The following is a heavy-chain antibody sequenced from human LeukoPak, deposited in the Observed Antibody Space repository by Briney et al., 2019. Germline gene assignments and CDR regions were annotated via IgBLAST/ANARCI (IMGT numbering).Heavy chain of an antibody. V-gene: IGHV2-5*02. CDR3: AHRLPSGAPWAFGYFDH. CDR1: GFSLSTSGVG. D-gene: IGHD3-3*01. CDR2: IYWDDDK. Sequence: SGPTLVNPTQTLTLTCDFSGFSLSTSGVGVGWIRQPPGKALEWLALIYWDDDKRYSPSLKSRLTITKDTSKNQVVLTMTNIDPVDTATYYCAHRLPSGAPWAFGYFDHWGQGTLVTVSS. J-gene: IGHJ4*02.